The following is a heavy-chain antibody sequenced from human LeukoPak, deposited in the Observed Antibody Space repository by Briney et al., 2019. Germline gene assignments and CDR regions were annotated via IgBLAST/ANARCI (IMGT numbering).Heavy chain of an antibody. J-gene: IGHJ5*02. V-gene: IGHV4-4*09. D-gene: IGHD3-10*01. CDR3: ARGGSYFPNWFDP. CDR1: GGSIRNYY. Sequence: SETLSLTCTVSGGSIRNYYWSWIRQPPGKGLEWIGYIYTTGSTNYNPSLKSRVTISVDTSKNQFSLKLSSVTAADTAVYYCARGGSYFPNWFDPWGQGTLVTVSS. CDR2: IYTTGST.